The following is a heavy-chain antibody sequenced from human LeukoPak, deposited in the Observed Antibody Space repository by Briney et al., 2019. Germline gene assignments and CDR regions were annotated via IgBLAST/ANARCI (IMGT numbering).Heavy chain of an antibody. J-gene: IGHJ4*02. CDR3: AREEGGKLGIDYYFDY. CDR2: IYSGGST. V-gene: IGHV3-53*01. D-gene: IGHD7-27*01. Sequence: GGSLRLSCTVSGFTVSSDSMSWVRQAPGKGLEWVSFIYSGGSTHYSDSVKGRFTISRDNSKNTLYLQMNSLRAEDTAVYYCAREEGGKLGIDYYFDYWGQGTLVTVSS. CDR1: GFTVSSDS.